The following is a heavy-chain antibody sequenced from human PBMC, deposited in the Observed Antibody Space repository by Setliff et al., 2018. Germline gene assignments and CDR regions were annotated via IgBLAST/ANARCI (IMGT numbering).Heavy chain of an antibody. CDR1: GFTFGNHD. V-gene: IGHV3-13*01. Sequence: GGSLRLSCEASGFTFGNHDVHWLRQGKGKGLEWVSGIGAAGDTHYSDSVKGRFTISRDNSKNTLYLQMNSLRPEDTAVYYCARTCSGSGCYAGLESWGQGTPVTVSS. CDR3: ARTCSGSGCYAGLES. CDR2: IGAAGDT. D-gene: IGHD2-15*01. J-gene: IGHJ4*02.